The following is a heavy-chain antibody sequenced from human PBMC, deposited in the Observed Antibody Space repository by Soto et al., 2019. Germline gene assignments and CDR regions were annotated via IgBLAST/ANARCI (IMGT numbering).Heavy chain of an antibody. V-gene: IGHV4-31*02. D-gene: IGHD3-10*01. CDR2: IYYSGST. CDR3: AREITMVRGRRFDP. Sequence: SETLSLTCTVSGGSISSGDYYWGWIREHPGKGLEWIGYIYYSGSTYYNPSLKSRVTISVDTSKNQFSLKLSSVTAADTAVYYCAREITMVRGRRFDPWGQGTLVTVSS. J-gene: IGHJ5*02. CDR1: GGSISSGDYY.